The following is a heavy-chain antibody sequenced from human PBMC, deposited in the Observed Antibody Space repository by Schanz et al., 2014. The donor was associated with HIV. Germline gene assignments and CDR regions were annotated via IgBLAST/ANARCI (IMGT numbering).Heavy chain of an antibody. Sequence: QVHLVQSGAEVKKPGASVKVSCKASGYTFSGYYIHWVRQAPGQGLEWMGWMNPNSGVTEDAQKFQGRVTMTRDTSISTAYMEVSRLRSDDTAVYYCTSGWSGANAFDYWGQGTLVIVSS. D-gene: IGHD6-19*01. CDR1: GYTFSGYY. CDR3: TSGWSGANAFDY. CDR2: MNPNSGVT. V-gene: IGHV1-2*02. J-gene: IGHJ4*02.